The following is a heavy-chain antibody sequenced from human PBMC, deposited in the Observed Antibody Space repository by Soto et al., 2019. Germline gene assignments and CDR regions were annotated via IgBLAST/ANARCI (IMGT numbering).Heavy chain of an antibody. D-gene: IGHD6-13*01. CDR1: GYSFTSYW. V-gene: IGHV5-10-1*01. Sequence: GESLKISCKGSGYSFTSYWISWVRQMPGKGLEWMGRIDPSDSYTNYSPSFQGRVTISADKSISTAYLQWSSLKASDTAMYYCARFQAAAGDNDLTFDYWGQGTLVTVSS. CDR2: IDPSDSYT. J-gene: IGHJ4*02. CDR3: ARFQAAAGDNDLTFDY.